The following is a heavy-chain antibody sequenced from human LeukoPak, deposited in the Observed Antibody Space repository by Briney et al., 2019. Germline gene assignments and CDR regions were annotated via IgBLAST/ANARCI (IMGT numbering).Heavy chain of an antibody. D-gene: IGHD3-3*01. CDR1: GFTVSSNY. CDR3: ARVWSGWYEIDY. Sequence: GGSLRLSCAASGFTVSSNYMSWVRQAPGKGLKWVSVIYSGGSTYYADSVKGRFTIFRDNSKNTLYLQMNSLRAEDAAVYYCARVWSGWYEIDYWGQGTLVTVSS. J-gene: IGHJ4*02. V-gene: IGHV3-66*02. CDR2: IYSGGST.